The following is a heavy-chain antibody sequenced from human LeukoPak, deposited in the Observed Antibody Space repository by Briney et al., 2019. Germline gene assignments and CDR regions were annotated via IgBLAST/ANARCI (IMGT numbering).Heavy chain of an antibody. J-gene: IGHJ5*02. CDR1: GGSISSGSYY. CDR2: IYTSGST. Sequence: SETLSLTSTVSGGSISSGSYYWSWIRQPAGKGLEWIGRIYTSGSTKYNPSLKSRVTISIDTSKNQFSLKLSSVTATDTAVYYCARDGYSSGWAFDPWGQGTLVTVSS. V-gene: IGHV4-61*02. D-gene: IGHD6-19*01. CDR3: ARDGYSSGWAFDP.